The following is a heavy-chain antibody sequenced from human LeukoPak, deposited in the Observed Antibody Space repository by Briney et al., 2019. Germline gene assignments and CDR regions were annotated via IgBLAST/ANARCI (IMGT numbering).Heavy chain of an antibody. Sequence: PSETLSLTCTVSGYSISSGYYWGWIRQPPGKGLEWIGSIYHSGSTYYNPSLKSRVTISVDTSKNQFSLKLSSVTAADTAVYYCARDLYYYGSGRWDKSLNDYWGQGTLVTVSS. J-gene: IGHJ4*02. CDR2: IYHSGST. CDR3: ARDLYYYGSGRWDKSLNDY. V-gene: IGHV4-38-2*02. D-gene: IGHD3-10*01. CDR1: GYSISSGYY.